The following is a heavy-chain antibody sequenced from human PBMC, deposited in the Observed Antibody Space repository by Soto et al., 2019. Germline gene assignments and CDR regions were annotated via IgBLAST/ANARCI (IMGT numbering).Heavy chain of an antibody. CDR2: IYYSGST. CDR3: ARRWGEGRVDY. D-gene: IGHD3-10*01. V-gene: IGHV4-4*02. J-gene: IGHJ4*02. CDR1: GASISSSNW. Sequence: ASETLSLTCAVSGASISSSNWWSWVRQPPGKGLEWIGEIYYSGSTNYNPSLKSRVTISVDKSRNQFSLKLSSVTAADTAVYYCARRWGEGRVDYSGQGTLVTVSS.